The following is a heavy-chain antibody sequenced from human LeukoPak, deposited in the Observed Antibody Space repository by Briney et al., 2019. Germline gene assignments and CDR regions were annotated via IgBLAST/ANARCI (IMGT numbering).Heavy chain of an antibody. J-gene: IGHJ4*02. CDR2: IIPILGIA. CDR1: GGTFSSYV. V-gene: IGHV1-69*04. Sequence: ASVKVSCKASGGTFSSYVISWVRQAPGQGLEWMGRIIPILGIANYAQKFQGRVTITADKSTSTACMELSSLRSEDTAVYYCARAVHGGFLYYFDYWGQGTLVTVSS. D-gene: IGHD3-3*01. CDR3: ARAVHGGFLYYFDY.